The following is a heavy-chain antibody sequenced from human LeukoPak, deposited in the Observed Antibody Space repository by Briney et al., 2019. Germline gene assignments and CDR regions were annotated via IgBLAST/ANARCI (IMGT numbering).Heavy chain of an antibody. V-gene: IGHV4-34*01. D-gene: IGHD6-13*01. CDR2: INHSGST. Sequence: SETLSLTCGVNGGSFSGYYWNWIRQTPGKGLEWIGEINHSGSTNYNPSLKRRVTISADTSQKQFSLRLTSVTAADTAVYYCARGRYLTTLGGAAAGFLDSWGQGTLVTVSS. J-gene: IGHJ4*02. CDR3: ARGRYLTTLGGAAAGFLDS. CDR1: GGSFSGYY.